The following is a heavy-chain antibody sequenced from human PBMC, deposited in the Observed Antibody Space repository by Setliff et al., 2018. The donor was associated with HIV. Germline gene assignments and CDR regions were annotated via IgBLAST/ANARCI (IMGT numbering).Heavy chain of an antibody. V-gene: IGHV4-61*09. D-gene: IGHD5-18*01. J-gene: IGHJ4*02. CDR2: IYTSGST. CDR1: GGSISSGYY. CDR3: ARERSRGYTDPPRFDY. Sequence: ASETLSLTCTVSGGSISSGYYWSWIRQPAGKGLEWIGHIYTSGSTNYNPSLKSRVTISVDTSKNQFSLRLTSVTAADTAVYYCARERSRGYTDPPRFDYWGQGTLVTVSS.